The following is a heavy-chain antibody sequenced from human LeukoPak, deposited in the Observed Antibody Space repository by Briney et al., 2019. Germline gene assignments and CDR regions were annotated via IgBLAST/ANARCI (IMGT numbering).Heavy chain of an antibody. CDR1: GFTFSSYG. CDR3: ARARSGWPKVDY. CDR2: ISSNGGST. D-gene: IGHD6-19*01. J-gene: IGHJ4*02. V-gene: IGHV3-64*01. Sequence: PGGSLRLSCAASGFTFSSYGMHWVRQAPGKGLEYVSAISSNGGSTYYANSVKGRFTISRDNSKNTLYLQMGSLRAEDMAVYYCARARSGWPKVDYWGQGTLVTVSS.